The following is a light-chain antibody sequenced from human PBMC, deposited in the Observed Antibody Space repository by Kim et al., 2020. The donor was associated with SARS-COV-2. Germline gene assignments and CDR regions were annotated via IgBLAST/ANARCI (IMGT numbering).Light chain of an antibody. Sequence: RQTAKTTCTGNNDDVGNDTAAWLQQHQGHPPKPLSYRNNNRPSGISERLSASRSGNTASLTITGLQPEDEADYYCSAWDRSLNGWVFGGGTQLTVL. J-gene: IGLJ3*02. CDR1: NDDVGNDT. CDR3: SAWDRSLNGWV. V-gene: IGLV10-54*01. CDR2: RNN.